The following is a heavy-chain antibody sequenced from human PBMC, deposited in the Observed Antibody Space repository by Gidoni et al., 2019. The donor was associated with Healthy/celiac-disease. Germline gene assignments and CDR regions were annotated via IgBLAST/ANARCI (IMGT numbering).Heavy chain of an antibody. Sequence: EVQLVESGGGLVQPGGSLRLSCAASGFTFSSYEMNWVRQAPGKGLEWVSYISSSGSTIYYADSVKGRFTISRDNAKNSLYLQMNSLRAEDTAVYYCARGCSSTSCRPRTYYYYGMDVWGQGTTVTVSS. CDR3: ARGCSSTSCRPRTYYYYGMDV. D-gene: IGHD2-2*01. J-gene: IGHJ6*02. V-gene: IGHV3-48*03. CDR1: GFTFSSYE. CDR2: ISSSGSTI.